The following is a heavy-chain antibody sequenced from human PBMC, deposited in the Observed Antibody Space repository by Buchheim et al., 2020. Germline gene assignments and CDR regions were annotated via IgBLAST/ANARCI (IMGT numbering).Heavy chain of an antibody. CDR1: GFTFSIYS. D-gene: IGHD2-15*01. CDR2: ISSSGTTT. CDR3: ARETRDMATAEYEY. Sequence: EVQLVESGGGLVQPGGSLRLSCAASGFTFSIYSINWVRQAPGKGLEWVSYISSSGTTTYYADSVKGRFTTTRDNAKNSMYLHMNGLRAGDTAVYYCARETRDMATAEYEYWGQGTL. J-gene: IGHJ4*02. V-gene: IGHV3-48*01.